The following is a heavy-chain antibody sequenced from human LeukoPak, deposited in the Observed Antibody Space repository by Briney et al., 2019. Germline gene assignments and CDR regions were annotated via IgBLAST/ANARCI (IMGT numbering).Heavy chain of an antibody. CDR1: GGSISSGGYY. Sequence: SQTLSLTCTVSGGSISSGGYYWSWLRQPPGKGLEWIGYIYHSGSTYYNPSLKSRATISVDRSKNQFSLKLSSVTAADTAVYYCARSTSGSYYNWFDPWGQGTLVTVSS. J-gene: IGHJ5*02. V-gene: IGHV4-30-2*01. D-gene: IGHD1-26*01. CDR3: ARSTSGSYYNWFDP. CDR2: IYHSGST.